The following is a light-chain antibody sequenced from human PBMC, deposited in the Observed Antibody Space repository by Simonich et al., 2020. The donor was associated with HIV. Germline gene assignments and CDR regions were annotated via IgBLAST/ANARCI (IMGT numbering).Light chain of an antibody. CDR1: QDISNY. CDR2: AAS. Sequence: DIQMTQSPSSLSASVGDRVTITCQASQDISNYLNWYQQKPGKAPKLLIYAASNLEAGVPSRFSGSGSGTDFTLTISSLQSEDFAVYYCQQYRNWPPTFGGGTKVEI. J-gene: IGKJ4*01. CDR3: QQYRNWPPT. V-gene: IGKV1-33*01.